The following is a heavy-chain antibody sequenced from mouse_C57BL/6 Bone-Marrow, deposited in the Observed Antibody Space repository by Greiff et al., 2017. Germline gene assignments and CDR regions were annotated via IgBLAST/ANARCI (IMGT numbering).Heavy chain of an antibody. CDR1: GFTFSSYT. CDR2: ISGGGGNI. V-gene: IGHV5-9*01. D-gene: IGHD4-1*01. Sequence: EVQLVESGGGLVKPGGSLKLSCAASGFTFSSYTMSWVRQTPEKRLEWVATISGGGGNIYYPDSVKGRFTISRDNAKNTLYLQMSSLRSEDTALYYCANLVTGRDYWGQGTSVTVSS. J-gene: IGHJ4*01. CDR3: ANLVTGRDY.